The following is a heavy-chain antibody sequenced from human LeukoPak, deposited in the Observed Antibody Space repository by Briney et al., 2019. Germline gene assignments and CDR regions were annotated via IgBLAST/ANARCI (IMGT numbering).Heavy chain of an antibody. D-gene: IGHD3-10*01. CDR1: GGTFSSYA. CDR3: ASRAWGFVSRRFGELSY. V-gene: IGHV1-69*01. CDR2: IIPIFGTA. J-gene: IGHJ4*02. Sequence: SVKVSCKASGGTFSSYAISWVRQAPGQGLEWMGGIIPIFGTANYAQKFQGRVTITADESTSAAYMELSSLRSEDTAVYYCASRAWGFVSRRFGELSYWGQGTLVTVSS.